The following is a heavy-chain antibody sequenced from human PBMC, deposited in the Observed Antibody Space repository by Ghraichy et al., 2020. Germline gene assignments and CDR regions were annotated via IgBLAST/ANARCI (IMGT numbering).Heavy chain of an antibody. J-gene: IGHJ4*03. CDR3: ARGGNGTRYFDS. CDR1: NDSISGPNSS. V-gene: IGHV4-30-2*01. Sequence: ALNISCTVSNDSISGPNSSWNWIRQTPGKGLEWIGHIYQNGSTYYTPSLKSRLIFSVDKSRNQFSLTLVSMTAADTSIYYCARGGNGTRYFDSWGQGARVTVSS. CDR2: IYQNGST. D-gene: IGHD1-1*01.